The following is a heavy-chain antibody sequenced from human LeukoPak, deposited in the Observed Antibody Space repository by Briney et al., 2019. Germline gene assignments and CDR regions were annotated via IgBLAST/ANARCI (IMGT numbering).Heavy chain of an antibody. CDR2: IYTSGST. Sequence: PSQTLSLXCTVSGGSISSGSYYWSWIRQPAGKGLEWIGRIYTSGSTNYNPSLKSRVTISVDTSKNQFSLKLSSVTAADTAVYYCARGRDSSGWYPFDYWGQGTLVTVSS. CDR1: GGSISSGSYY. J-gene: IGHJ4*02. CDR3: ARGRDSSGWYPFDY. D-gene: IGHD6-19*01. V-gene: IGHV4-61*02.